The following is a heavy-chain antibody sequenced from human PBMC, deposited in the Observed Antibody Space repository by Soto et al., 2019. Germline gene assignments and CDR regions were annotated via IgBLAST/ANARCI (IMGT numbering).Heavy chain of an antibody. CDR3: AHRTGSMAAAGDEYFQH. J-gene: IGHJ1*01. D-gene: IGHD6-13*01. Sequence: QITLKESGPTLVKPTQTLTLTCTFSGFSLSTSGVGVGWIRQPPGKALEWLALIYWDDDKRYSPSLKSRLTITKDTTKNQVVLTMTNMDPVDTATYYCAHRTGSMAAAGDEYFQHWGQGTLVTVSS. CDR1: GFSLSTSGVG. CDR2: IYWDDDK. V-gene: IGHV2-5*02.